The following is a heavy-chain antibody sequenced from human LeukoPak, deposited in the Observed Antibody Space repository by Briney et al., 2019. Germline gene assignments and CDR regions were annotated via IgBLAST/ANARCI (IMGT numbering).Heavy chain of an antibody. CDR3: GRDVSAVAGTAWFDP. D-gene: IGHD6-19*01. J-gene: IGHJ5*02. CDR2: IVYDGSSR. V-gene: IGHV3-30*04. CDR1: GFTFSTYA. Sequence: GGSLRLSCEVSGFTFSTYAMQWVRRAPGKGLEWVGVIVYDGSSRYYADSVKGRFTISRDNSRNTLYLQMNSLKTDDTAVYYCGRDVSAVAGTAWFDPWGQGTLVTVSS.